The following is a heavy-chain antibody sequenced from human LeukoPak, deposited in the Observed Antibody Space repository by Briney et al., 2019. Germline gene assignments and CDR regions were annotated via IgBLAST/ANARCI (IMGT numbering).Heavy chain of an antibody. J-gene: IGHJ3*02. CDR2: MSNDGSIK. D-gene: IGHD3-3*01. CDR3: ARELTIFGVVIQRYDTFDI. Sequence: GGSLRLSCAASGFTFSGYTIHWVRQAPGKGLEWVAVMSNDGSIKKYANSVKGRFTISRDNSKNTLYLQMDSLRAEDTAVYYCARELTIFGVVIQRYDTFDIWGQGTMVTVSS. CDR1: GFTFSGYT. V-gene: IGHV3-30-3*01.